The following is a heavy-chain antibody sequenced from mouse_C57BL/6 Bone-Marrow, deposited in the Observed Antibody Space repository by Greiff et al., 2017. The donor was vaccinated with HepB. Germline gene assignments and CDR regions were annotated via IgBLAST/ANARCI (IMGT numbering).Heavy chain of an antibody. CDR2: ISNGGGST. CDR3: ARHTGSSLAWFAY. D-gene: IGHD1-1*01. Sequence: EVNVVESGGGLVQPGGSLKLSCAASGFTFSDYYMYWVRQTPEKRLEWVAYISNGGGSTYYPDTVKGRFTISRDNAKNTLYLQMSRLKSEDTAMYYCARHTGSSLAWFAYWGQGTLVTVSA. CDR1: GFTFSDYY. J-gene: IGHJ3*01. V-gene: IGHV5-12*01.